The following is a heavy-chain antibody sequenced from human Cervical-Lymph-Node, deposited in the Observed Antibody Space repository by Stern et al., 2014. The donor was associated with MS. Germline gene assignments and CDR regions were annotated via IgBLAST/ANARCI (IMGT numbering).Heavy chain of an antibody. CDR3: ARDVARKYYFDF. CDR1: GYTFTSHY. CDR2: IKPSTGSS. V-gene: IGHV1-46*01. J-gene: IGHJ4*02. Sequence: QVQLVQSGPEVKKPGASLRVSCKASGYTFTSHYMHWVRQAPVQGLEWMGLIKPSTGSSTYAQKFQGRVALTRDTSSTTVYLELSSLTSDDTALYFCARDVARKYYFDFWGQGTLITVSS. D-gene: IGHD2-21*01.